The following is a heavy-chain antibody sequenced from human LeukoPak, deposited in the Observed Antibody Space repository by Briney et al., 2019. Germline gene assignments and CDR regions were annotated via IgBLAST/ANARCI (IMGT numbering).Heavy chain of an antibody. J-gene: IGHJ3*02. D-gene: IGHD3-22*01. V-gene: IGHV4-59*11. CDR1: GGSLSGHY. CDR3: ARKRVVVTEDAFDI. CDR2: VSHTGRT. Sequence: SETLSLTCTVSGGSLSGHYWSWIRQPPGKRLEWIGYVSHTGRTKYNPSLQSRVTISIDTSKSQFSLKLTSVTAADTAVYYCARKRVVVTEDAFDIWGQGTMVTVSS.